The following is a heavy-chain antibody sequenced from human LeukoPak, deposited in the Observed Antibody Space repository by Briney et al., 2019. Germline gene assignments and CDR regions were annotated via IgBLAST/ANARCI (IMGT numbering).Heavy chain of an antibody. CDR1: GYTFTGYY. J-gene: IGHJ5*02. Sequence: GSSVKVSCKASGYTFTGYYMQWVRQAPGQGLEWMGWINPNSGGTKYAQKFQGRVTMTRDTSISTAYMELSRLTSDDTAVYYCARDFLNYDFLTGVFDPWGQGTLVTVSS. CDR2: INPNSGGT. D-gene: IGHD3-9*01. CDR3: ARDFLNYDFLTGVFDP. V-gene: IGHV1-2*02.